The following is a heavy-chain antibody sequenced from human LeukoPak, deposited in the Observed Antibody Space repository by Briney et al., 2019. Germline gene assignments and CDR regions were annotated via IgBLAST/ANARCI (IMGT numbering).Heavy chain of an antibody. CDR1: GFKYDDHA. CDR2: ITWNSGRI. J-gene: IGHJ4*02. V-gene: IGHV3-9*01. Sequence: GGSLRLSCAASGFKYDDHALHWVRQAPGKGLEWVSGITWNSGRIGYADSVKGRFTISRDNAKNSLYLQMNSLRAEDSALYYCTKDMMSGDGDYVFDYWGRGTLVTVSS. D-gene: IGHD4-17*01. CDR3: TKDMMSGDGDYVFDY.